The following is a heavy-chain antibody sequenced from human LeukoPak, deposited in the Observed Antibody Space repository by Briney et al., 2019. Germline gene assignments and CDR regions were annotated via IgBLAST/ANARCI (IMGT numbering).Heavy chain of an antibody. D-gene: IGHD1-26*01. J-gene: IGHJ5*02. V-gene: IGHV3-7*05. CDR1: GFTFSNAW. CDR3: ARGWELDP. Sequence: GGSLRLSCAASGFTFSNAWMSWVRQAPGKGLEWVANIKQDGSEKYYVDSVKGRFTISRDNAKNSLYLQMNSLRAEDTAVYYCARGWELDPWGQGTLVTVSS. CDR2: IKQDGSEK.